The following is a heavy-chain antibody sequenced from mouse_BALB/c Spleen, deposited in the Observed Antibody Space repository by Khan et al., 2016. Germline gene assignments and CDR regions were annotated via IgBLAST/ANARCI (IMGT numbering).Heavy chain of an antibody. V-gene: IGHV10-1*02. Sequence: VQLKESGGGLVQPKGSLKLSCAASGFTFNTYAMNWVRQAPGKGLEWVARIKSKTNNYATYYADSVKDRFTISRDDSQGMLYLQMNNLKTEDTAMYYCVGYDYDYWGQGTSVTVSS. D-gene: IGHD2-4*01. CDR3: VGYDYDY. J-gene: IGHJ4*01. CDR1: GFTFNTYA. CDR2: IKSKTNNYAT.